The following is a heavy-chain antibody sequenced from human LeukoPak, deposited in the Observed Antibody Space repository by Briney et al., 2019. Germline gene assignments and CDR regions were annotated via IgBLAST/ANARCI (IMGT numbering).Heavy chain of an antibody. Sequence: ASVKVSCKASGYTFTSYGISWVRQAPGQGLEWMGWINPNSGGTNYAQKFQGRVTMTRDTSISTAYMELSRLRSDDTAVYYCARGQEYSSSKWFDPWGQGTLVTVSS. D-gene: IGHD6-6*01. V-gene: IGHV1-2*02. CDR2: INPNSGGT. CDR1: GYTFTSYG. J-gene: IGHJ5*02. CDR3: ARGQEYSSSKWFDP.